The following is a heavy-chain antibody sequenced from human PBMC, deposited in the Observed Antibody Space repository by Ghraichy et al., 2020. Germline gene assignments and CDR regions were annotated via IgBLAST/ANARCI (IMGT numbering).Heavy chain of an antibody. V-gene: IGHV3-9*01. Sequence: SLNISCAASGFTFDDYAMHWVRQAPGKGLEWVSGISWNSGTIGYADSVKGRFTISRDNAKNSLYLQMNSLRVEDTALYYCAKGRIYCNNNCYVGVVDYWGQGTLVTVSS. J-gene: IGHJ4*02. D-gene: IGHD2/OR15-2a*01. CDR1: GFTFDDYA. CDR3: AKGRIYCNNNCYVGVVDY. CDR2: ISWNSGTI.